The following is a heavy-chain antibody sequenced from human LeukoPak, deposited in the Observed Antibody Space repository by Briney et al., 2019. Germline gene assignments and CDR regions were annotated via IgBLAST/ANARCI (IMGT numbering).Heavy chain of an antibody. V-gene: IGHV1-18*01. CDR1: GYTFTSYG. Sequence: ASVKVSCKASGYTFTSYGICWVRQAPGQGLEWMGWISAYNGNTNYAQKLQGRVTMTTDTSTSTAHMELRSLRSDDTAVYYCARSASRKNATPPVYWGQGTLVTVSS. J-gene: IGHJ4*02. CDR3: ARSASRKNATPPVY. CDR2: ISAYNGNT.